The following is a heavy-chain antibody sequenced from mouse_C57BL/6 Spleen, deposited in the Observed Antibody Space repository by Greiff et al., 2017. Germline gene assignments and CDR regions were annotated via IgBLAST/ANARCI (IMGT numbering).Heavy chain of an antibody. CDR2: ISDGGSYT. CDR1: GFTFSSYA. V-gene: IGHV5-4*01. D-gene: IGHD2-1*01. J-gene: IGHJ2*01. CDR3: ARERIYYGNSYYFDY. Sequence: EVQVVESGGGLVKPGGSLKLSCAASGFTFSSYAMSWVRQTPEKRLEWVATISDGGSYTYYPDNVKGRFTISRDNAKNNLYLQMSHLKSEDTAMYYCARERIYYGNSYYFDYWGQGTTLTVSS.